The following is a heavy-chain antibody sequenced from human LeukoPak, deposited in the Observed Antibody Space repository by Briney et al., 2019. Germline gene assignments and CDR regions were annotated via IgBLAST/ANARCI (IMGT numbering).Heavy chain of an antibody. D-gene: IGHD4-17*01. V-gene: IGHV3-30*03. J-gene: IGHJ4*02. CDR1: GFTFSSYG. Sequence: GRSLRLSCAASGFTFSSYGMHWVRQAPGKGLEWVAVISYDGSNKYYADSVKGRFTTSRDNSKNTLYLQMNSLRAEDTAVYYCAFGGYGDPMVCVYWGQGTLVTVSS. CDR3: AFGGYGDPMVCVY. CDR2: ISYDGSNK.